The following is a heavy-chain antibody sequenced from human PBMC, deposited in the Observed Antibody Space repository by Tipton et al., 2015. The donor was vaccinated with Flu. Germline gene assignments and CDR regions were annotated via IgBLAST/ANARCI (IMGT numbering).Heavy chain of an antibody. J-gene: IGHJ4*02. CDR2: IYTSGST. V-gene: IGHV4-61*02. CDR1: GDSISTATYY. CDR3: AKVSSWSFFFDS. D-gene: IGHD6-13*01. Sequence: TLSLTCTVSGDSISTATYYWAWIRQPAGKGLEWIGRIYTSGSTNYNPSLESRVTMSMNTYKNQFSLRLSSVTAADTAVYYCAKVSSWSFFFDSWGQGSQVTVSS.